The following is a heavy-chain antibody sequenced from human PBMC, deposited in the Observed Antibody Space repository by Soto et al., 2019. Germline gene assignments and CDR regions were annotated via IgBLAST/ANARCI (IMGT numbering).Heavy chain of an antibody. D-gene: IGHD2-15*01. J-gene: IGHJ6*02. CDR1: GGSISSSNW. CDR3: ARDTKLNSKYCSGGSCYYYGMDV. CDR2: IYHSGST. Sequence: SETLSLTCAVSGGSISSSNWWSWVRQPPGKGLEWIGEIYHSGSTNYNPSLKSRVTISVDKSKNQFSLKLSSVTAADTAVYYCARDTKLNSKYCSGGSCYYYGMDVWGQGTTVTVSS. V-gene: IGHV4-4*02.